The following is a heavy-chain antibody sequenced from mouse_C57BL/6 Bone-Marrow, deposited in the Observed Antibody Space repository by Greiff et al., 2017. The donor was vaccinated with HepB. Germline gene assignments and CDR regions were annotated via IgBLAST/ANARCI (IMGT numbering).Heavy chain of an antibody. D-gene: IGHD1-1*01. CDR3: TFITTVVAKDWYFDV. CDR2: IRLKSDNYAT. CDR1: GFTFSNYW. J-gene: IGHJ1*03. V-gene: IGHV6-3*01. Sequence: DVKLVESGGGLVQPGGSMKLSCVASGFTFSNYWMNWVRQSPEKGLEWVAQIRLKSDNYATHYAESVKGRFTISRDDSKSSVYLQMNNLRAEDTGIYYCTFITTVVAKDWYFDVWGTGTTVTVSS.